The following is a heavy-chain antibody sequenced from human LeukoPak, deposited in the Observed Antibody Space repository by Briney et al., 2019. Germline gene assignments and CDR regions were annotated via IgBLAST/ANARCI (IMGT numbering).Heavy chain of an antibody. V-gene: IGHV5-51*01. D-gene: IGHD6-13*01. J-gene: IGHJ3*02. Sequence: GESLQISFKGSGYSFTSYWIGWVRQMPGKGLEWLGIIYPGDSDTRYSPSFQGQVTISADKSISTAYLQWSSLKASDTAMYYCARRATAAAHDAFDIWGQGTMVTVSS. CDR2: IYPGDSDT. CDR1: GYSFTSYW. CDR3: ARRATAAAHDAFDI.